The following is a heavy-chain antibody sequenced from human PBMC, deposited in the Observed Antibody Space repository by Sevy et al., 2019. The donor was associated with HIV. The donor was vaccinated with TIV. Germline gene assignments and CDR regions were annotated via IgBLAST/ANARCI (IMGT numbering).Heavy chain of an antibody. D-gene: IGHD3-10*01. CDR3: TRIRGTISPYYYYGMDV. J-gene: IGHJ6*02. CDR1: GFTFGEYA. CDR2: IRSKTYGGTT. Sequence: GGSLRLSCTGSGFTFGEYAMSWIRQAPGKGLEWVGFIRSKTYGGTTDYAASVKGRFTISRDDSKSIAYLQMNSLKSEDTAVYYCTRIRGTISPYYYYGMDVWGQGTTVTVSS. V-gene: IGHV3-49*03.